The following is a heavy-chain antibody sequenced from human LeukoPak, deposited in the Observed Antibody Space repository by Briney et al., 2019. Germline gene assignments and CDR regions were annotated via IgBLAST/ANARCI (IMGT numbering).Heavy chain of an antibody. D-gene: IGHD3-3*01. J-gene: IGHJ4*02. CDR2: IYHSGST. V-gene: IGHV4-38-2*02. CDR1: GYSISSGYY. Sequence: PSETLSLTCTVSGYSISSGYYWGWIRQPPGKGLEWIGSIYHSGSTYYNPSLKSRVTISVDTSKNQFSLKLSSVTAADTAVYYCARHRAIFGVVIPPFHYWGQGTLVTVSS. CDR3: ARHRAIFGVVIPPFHY.